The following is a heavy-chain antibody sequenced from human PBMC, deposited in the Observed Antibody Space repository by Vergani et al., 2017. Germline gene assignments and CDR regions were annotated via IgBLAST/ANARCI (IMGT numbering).Heavy chain of an antibody. Sequence: QVQLVQSGAEVKKPGSSVKVSCKASGGTFSSYAISWVRQAPGQGLEWMGGIIPIFGTANYAQKFQGRVTITADESTSTAYMELSSLRSEDTAVYYCARVPTGYCSSTSCETWVENWFDPWGQGTLVTVSS. CDR2: IIPIFGTA. D-gene: IGHD2-2*01. CDR3: ARVPTGYCSSTSCETWVENWFDP. J-gene: IGHJ5*02. V-gene: IGHV1-69*12. CDR1: GGTFSSYA.